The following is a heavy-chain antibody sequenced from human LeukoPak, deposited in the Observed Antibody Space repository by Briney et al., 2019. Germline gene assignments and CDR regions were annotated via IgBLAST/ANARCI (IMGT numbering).Heavy chain of an antibody. CDR2: ISSSSSYI. V-gene: IGHV3-21*01. Sequence: GGSLRLSCAASGFTFSSYSMNWVRQAPGKGLEWVSSISSSSSYIYYADSVKGRFTISRDNAKNSLYLQMNSLRAEDTAVYYCARANYGDYYYYGMDVWAKGPRSPSP. D-gene: IGHD4-17*01. CDR1: GFTFSSYS. J-gene: IGHJ6*02. CDR3: ARANYGDYYYYGMDV.